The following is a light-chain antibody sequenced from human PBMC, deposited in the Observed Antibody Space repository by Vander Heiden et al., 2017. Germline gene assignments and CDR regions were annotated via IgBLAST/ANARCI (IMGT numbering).Light chain of an antibody. V-gene: IGLV3-25*03. CDR1: ALPKQY. Sequence: SYDLTHPPPVPAPPQQTARITCSGDALPKQYACWYQQKPGQAPVLVIYKDSERPSGIPERFSGSSSGKTVTLTISGVQAEDEADYYCQSADSSGTYFGGGTKLTVL. J-gene: IGLJ2*01. CDR2: KDS. CDR3: QSADSSGTY.